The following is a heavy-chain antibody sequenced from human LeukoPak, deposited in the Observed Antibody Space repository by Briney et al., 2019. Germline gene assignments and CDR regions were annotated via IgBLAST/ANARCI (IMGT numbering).Heavy chain of an antibody. V-gene: IGHV4-4*09. D-gene: IGHD3/OR15-3a*01. Sequence: SETLSLTCTVSGGSISGHYWTWIRQPPGKGLEWIGYIYTSGTTTYNSSLTSRLTISVDASKNQCSLKLSHVTAADTAVYYCARGGWSYDFWGQGTLVTVTS. CDR1: GGSISGHY. J-gene: IGHJ4*02. CDR2: IYTSGTT. CDR3: ARGGWSYDF.